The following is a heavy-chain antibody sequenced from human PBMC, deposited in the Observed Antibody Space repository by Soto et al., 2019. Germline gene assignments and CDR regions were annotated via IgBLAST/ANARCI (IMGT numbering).Heavy chain of an antibody. Sequence: ASVKVSCKASGGTFSSYAISWVRQAPGQGLEWMGGIIPIFGTANYAQKFQGRVTITADESTSTAYMELSSLRSEDTAVYYCARDRDGTDWAAFDIWGQGTMVTVSS. CDR3: ARDRDGTDWAAFDI. CDR1: GGTFSSYA. V-gene: IGHV1-69*13. CDR2: IIPIFGTA. D-gene: IGHD3-9*01. J-gene: IGHJ3*02.